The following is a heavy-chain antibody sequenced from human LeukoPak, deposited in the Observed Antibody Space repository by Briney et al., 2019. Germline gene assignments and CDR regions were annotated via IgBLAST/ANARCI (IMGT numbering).Heavy chain of an antibody. V-gene: IGHV3-33*01. Sequence: GGSLRLSCEASGFTFSSYGMHWVRQAPGKGLEWVAVVWNDGTKKYYADSVKGRFTISRDKSKNTLYLQMNSLRAEDTAVYYCARARGAAGIGPIDYWGRGTLVTVSS. J-gene: IGHJ4*02. D-gene: IGHD6-13*01. CDR2: VWNDGTKK. CDR1: GFTFSSYG. CDR3: ARARGAAGIGPIDY.